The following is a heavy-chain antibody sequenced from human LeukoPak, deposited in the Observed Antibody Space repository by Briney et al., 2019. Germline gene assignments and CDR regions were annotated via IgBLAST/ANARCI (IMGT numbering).Heavy chain of an antibody. CDR2: IIPIFGTA. Sequence: ASVKVSCKASGDSFGTYGITWVRQAPGQGLEWMGGIIPIFGTANYAQKFQGRVTITADESTSTAYMELSSLRSEDTAVYYCASHYYDSSGLYYFDYWGQGTLVTVSS. D-gene: IGHD3-22*01. V-gene: IGHV1-69*13. CDR1: GDSFGTYG. CDR3: ASHYYDSSGLYYFDY. J-gene: IGHJ4*02.